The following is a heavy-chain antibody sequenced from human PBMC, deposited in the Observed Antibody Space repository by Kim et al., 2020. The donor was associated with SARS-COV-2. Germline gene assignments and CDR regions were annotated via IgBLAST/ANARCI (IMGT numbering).Heavy chain of an antibody. CDR2: IWSDGSNK. D-gene: IGHD6-19*01. CDR3: ARDRKRWLVLGSYYGMDV. Sequence: GGSLRLSCAASGFTFSSYGMHWVRQAPGKGLEWVAVIWSDGSNKYYADSVKGRFTISRDNSKNTLYLQMNSLRAEDTAVYYCARDRKRWLVLGSYYGMDVWGRGTTVTVSS. V-gene: IGHV3-33*01. CDR1: GFTFSSYG. J-gene: IGHJ6*01.